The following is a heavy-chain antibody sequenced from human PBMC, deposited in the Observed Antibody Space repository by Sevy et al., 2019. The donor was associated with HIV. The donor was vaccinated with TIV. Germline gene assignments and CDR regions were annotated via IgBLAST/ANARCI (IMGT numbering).Heavy chain of an antibody. J-gene: IGHJ4*02. V-gene: IGHV3-7*01. Sequence: GGSLRLSCAASGFTFSSYAMSWVRQAPGKGLEWVANIKQDGSEKYYVDSVKGRFTISRDNAKNSLYLQMNSLRAEDTAVYYCARGEGFRPLTCDYWGQGTLVTVSS. D-gene: IGHD6-6*01. CDR1: GFTFSSYA. CDR2: IKQDGSEK. CDR3: ARGEGFRPLTCDY.